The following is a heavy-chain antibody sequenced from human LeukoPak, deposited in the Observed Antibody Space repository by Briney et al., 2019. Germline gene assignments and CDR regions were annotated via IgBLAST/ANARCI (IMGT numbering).Heavy chain of an antibody. D-gene: IGHD4-17*01. V-gene: IGHV3-7*01. CDR1: GFTFTSYW. Sequence: GGSLRLSCVGSGFTFTSYWMTWVRQAPGKGLEWVANMNPDGSEKHYVDSVKGRFTISRDNAKNSLFLQMNSLRAEDTAVYYCARAGGSTVSHSDYWGQGTLVTVSS. CDR2: MNPDGSEK. J-gene: IGHJ4*02. CDR3: ARAGGSTVSHSDY.